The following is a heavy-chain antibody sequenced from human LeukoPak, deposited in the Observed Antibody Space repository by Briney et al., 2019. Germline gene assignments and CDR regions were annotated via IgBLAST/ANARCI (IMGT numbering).Heavy chain of an antibody. J-gene: IGHJ2*01. Sequence: SETLSLTCTVSGGSISSGGYYWSWIRQPPGKGLEWIGEINHSGSTNYNPSLKSRVTISVDTSKNQFSLKLSSVTAADTAVYYCARGLEYSSSWYGARTRYFDLWGRGTLVTVSS. V-gene: IGHV4-61*08. D-gene: IGHD6-13*01. CDR1: GGSISSGGYY. CDR2: INHSGST. CDR3: ARGLEYSSSWYGARTRYFDL.